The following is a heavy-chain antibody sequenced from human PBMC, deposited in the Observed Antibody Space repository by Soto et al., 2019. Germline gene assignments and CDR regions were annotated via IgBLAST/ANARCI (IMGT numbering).Heavy chain of an antibody. D-gene: IGHD1-1*01. J-gene: IGHJ4*02. CDR3: ARGRWTQTTADYYLDY. V-gene: IGHV1-3*01. CDR2: IDANNGRT. CDR1: GYTFSGYA. Sequence: GASVKVSCKASGYTFSGYAIHWVRQAPGQRPEWMGWIDANNGRTKYSERFQGRITITRDTSATTAYMELSSLISDDSAVYMCARGRWTQTTADYYLDYWGQGALVTVSS.